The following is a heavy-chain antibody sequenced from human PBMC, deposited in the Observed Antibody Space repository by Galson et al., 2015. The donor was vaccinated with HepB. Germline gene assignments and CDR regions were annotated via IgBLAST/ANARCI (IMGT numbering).Heavy chain of an antibody. V-gene: IGHV1-18*04. CDR3: ARDRPVLLWFGAKNPIDY. CDR2: ISAYNGNT. Sequence: SVKVSCKASGYTFTSYGISWVRQAPGQGLEWMGWISAYNGNTNYAQKLQGRVTMTTDTSTSTAYMELRSLRSGDTAVYYCARDRPVLLWFGAKNPIDYWGQGTLVTVSS. D-gene: IGHD3-10*01. CDR1: GYTFTSYG. J-gene: IGHJ4*02.